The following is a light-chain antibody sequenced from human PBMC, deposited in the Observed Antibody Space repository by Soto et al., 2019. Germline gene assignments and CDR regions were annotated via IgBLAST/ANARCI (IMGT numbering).Light chain of an antibody. Sequence: EIVMTQSPATLSVSPGERATLSCRASQSVNSHLAWFQQRPGQAPRLLMYEASTRSTGVPARFSASGSATEFTLTISGLQSEDFAVYYCQQYHIWYTFGQGTELEIK. J-gene: IGKJ2*01. CDR1: QSVNSH. CDR3: QQYHIWYT. V-gene: IGKV3-15*01. CDR2: EAS.